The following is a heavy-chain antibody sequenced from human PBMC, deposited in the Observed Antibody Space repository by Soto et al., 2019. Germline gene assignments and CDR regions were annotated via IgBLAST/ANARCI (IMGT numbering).Heavy chain of an antibody. V-gene: IGHV1-69*02. CDR1: GGTFSSYT. CDR2: IIPILGIA. CDR3: ARTADYDILTGYHHLNV. J-gene: IGHJ6*04. D-gene: IGHD3-9*01. Sequence: ASVNVSCKASGGTFSSYTISWVRQAPGQGLEWMGRIIPILGIANYAQKFQGRVTITADKSTSTAYMELSSLRSEDTAVYYCARTADYDILTGYHHLNVWGKGTTVTVSS.